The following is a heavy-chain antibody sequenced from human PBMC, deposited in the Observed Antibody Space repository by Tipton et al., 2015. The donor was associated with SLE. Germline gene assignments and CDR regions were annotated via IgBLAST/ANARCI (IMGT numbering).Heavy chain of an antibody. Sequence: SLRLSCAASGFTVSSNYMSWVRQAPGKGLEWVSVIYSGGSTYYADSVKGRFTISRDNSKNTLYLQMNSLRAEDTAVYYCVRGQDPIAAAAAPFDYWGQGTLVTVSS. D-gene: IGHD6-13*01. CDR2: IYSGGST. CDR1: GFTVSSNY. CDR3: VRGQDPIAAAAAPFDY. J-gene: IGHJ4*02. V-gene: IGHV3-53*05.